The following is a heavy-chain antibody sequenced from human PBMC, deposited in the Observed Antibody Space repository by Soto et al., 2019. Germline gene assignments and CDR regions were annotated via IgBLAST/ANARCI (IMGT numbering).Heavy chain of an antibody. CDR2: IIPILGIA. V-gene: IGHV1-69*04. J-gene: IGHJ4*02. CDR3: ARDCSGGSCYSVPRFDY. CDR1: GGTFSSYT. Sequence: SVKVSCKASGGTFSSYTISWVRQAPGQGLEWMGRIIPILGIANYAQKFQGRVTITADKSTSTAYMELSSLRSEDTAVYYCARDCSGGSCYSVPRFDYWGQGTLVTVSS. D-gene: IGHD2-15*01.